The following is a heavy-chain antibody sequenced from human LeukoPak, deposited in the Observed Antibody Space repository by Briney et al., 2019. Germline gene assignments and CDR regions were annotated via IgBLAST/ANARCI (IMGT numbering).Heavy chain of an antibody. CDR2: INHSGST. CDR1: GGSFGGYY. CDR3: ASGWFGGFNYFDY. V-gene: IGHV4-34*01. Sequence: SETLSLTCAVYGGSFGGYYWSWIRQPPGKGLEWIGEINHSGSTNYNPSLKSRVTISVDTSKNQFSLKLSSVTAADTAAYYCASGWFGGFNYFDYWGQGTLVTVSS. J-gene: IGHJ4*02. D-gene: IGHD3-10*01.